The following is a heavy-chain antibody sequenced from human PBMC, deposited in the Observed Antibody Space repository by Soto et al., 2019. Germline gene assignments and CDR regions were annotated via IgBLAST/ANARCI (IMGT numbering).Heavy chain of an antibody. J-gene: IGHJ6*02. Sequence: QVQLVQSGAEVKKPGSSVKVSCKASGGTFSSYAISWVRQAPGQGLEWMGGIISIFGTANYAQKFQGRVTITADESTSTAYMGLSSLRSEATDVYYCARHVPAAGYYYGMDVWGQGTTVTVSS. D-gene: IGHD2-2*01. CDR2: IISIFGTA. V-gene: IGHV1-69*12. CDR3: ARHVPAAGYYYGMDV. CDR1: GGTFSSYA.